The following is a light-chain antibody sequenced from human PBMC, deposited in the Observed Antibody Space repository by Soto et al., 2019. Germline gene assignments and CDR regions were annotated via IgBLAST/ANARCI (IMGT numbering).Light chain of an antibody. Sequence: QSVLTQPRSVSGSPGQSVTISCTGTSSDVGGYNYVSWYQQHPGKAPKLLIYDVTKRPSGVPDRFSGSKSGSTASLTISGVQAEDEADYHCCSYAGSYTVVLGGGTKVTVL. V-gene: IGLV2-11*01. CDR3: CSYAGSYTVV. CDR1: SSDVGGYNY. J-gene: IGLJ3*02. CDR2: DVT.